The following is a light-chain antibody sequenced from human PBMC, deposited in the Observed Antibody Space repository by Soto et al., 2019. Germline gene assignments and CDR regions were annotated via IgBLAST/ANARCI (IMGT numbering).Light chain of an antibody. Sequence: EIVLTQSPATLSLSPGERATLSCRASQSVSSYLAWYQQKPGQAPRLLIYDASNRATGIPARFSGSGSGTDFTLTISSLEPGDFAVYYCQQRSNWPTFGQGTKLEI. CDR3: QQRSNWPT. CDR2: DAS. J-gene: IGKJ2*01. V-gene: IGKV3-11*01. CDR1: QSVSSY.